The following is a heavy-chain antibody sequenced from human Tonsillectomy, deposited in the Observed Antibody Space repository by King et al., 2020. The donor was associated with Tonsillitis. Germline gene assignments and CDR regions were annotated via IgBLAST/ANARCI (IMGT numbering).Heavy chain of an antibody. V-gene: IGHV3-30*02. Sequence: VQLQESGGGVVQPGGSLRLSCAASGFTFSSYGMHWVRQAPGKGLEWVTFIRYDGSNKQYADSVKGRFTISRDNSKNTVYLQMNSLRAEDTAVYYCGGMVYEGDYWGQGTLVTVSS. D-gene: IGHD2-8*01. CDR1: GFTFSSYG. J-gene: IGHJ4*02. CDR2: IRYDGSNK. CDR3: GGMVYEGDY.